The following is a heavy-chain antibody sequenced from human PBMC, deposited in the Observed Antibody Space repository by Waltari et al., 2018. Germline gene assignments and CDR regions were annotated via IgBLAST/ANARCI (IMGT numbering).Heavy chain of an antibody. J-gene: IGHJ4*02. V-gene: IGHV3-7*01. CDR3: SSISSPIDY. D-gene: IGHD2-2*01. Sequence: EVHLVESGGGLVQPGGSLRLSCVASGSTFTNYWISWVRQAPGMGLEWVANINPGSSEKYYVDSVKGRFTISRDNAKNSVFLQMNSLRAEDSAIYYCSSISSPIDYWGQGTLVTV. CDR2: INPGSSEK. CDR1: GSTFTNYW.